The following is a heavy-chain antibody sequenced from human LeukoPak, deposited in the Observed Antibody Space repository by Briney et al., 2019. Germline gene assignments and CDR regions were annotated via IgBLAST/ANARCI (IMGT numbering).Heavy chain of an antibody. CDR1: VGTFSSYA. CDR3: ARDSGETGFWSGSYFDY. D-gene: IGHD3-3*01. J-gene: IGHJ4*02. V-gene: IGHV1-69*06. Sequence: GASVKVSCKASVGTFSSYAISWVRQAPGQGLEWMGGIIPIFGTANYAQKFQGRVTITPGKSTSTAYMELSSLRSEDTAVYYCARDSGETGFWSGSYFDYWGQGTLVTVSS. CDR2: IIPIFGTA.